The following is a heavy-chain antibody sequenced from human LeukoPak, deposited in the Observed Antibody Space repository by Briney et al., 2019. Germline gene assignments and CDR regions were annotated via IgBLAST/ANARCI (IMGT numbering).Heavy chain of an antibody. V-gene: IGHV4-39*07. CDR3: ARRTYYYDRRFDP. CDR2: IYYSGST. D-gene: IGHD3-22*01. J-gene: IGHJ5*02. Sequence: SETLSLTCTVSGVSISSSNSYWGWIRQPPGKGLEWIGSIYYSGSTYYNPSLKSRVTISVDTSKNQFSLKLSSVTAADTAVYYCARRTYYYDRRFDPWGQGTLVTVSS. CDR1: GVSISSSNSY.